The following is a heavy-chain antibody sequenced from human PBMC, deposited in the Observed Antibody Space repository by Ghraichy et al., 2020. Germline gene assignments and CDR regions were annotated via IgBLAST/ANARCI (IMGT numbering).Heavy chain of an antibody. J-gene: IGHJ6*03. CDR1: GDSISSGSFY. CDR2: VQTNGNT. V-gene: IGHV4-61*02. Sequence: SETLSLTCTVSGDSISSGSFYWTWIRQPIGKGLEWLGRVQTNGNTDYNPSLKSRVTISPNTSKNHFSLRLSSVTAADTAVYFYARENSYYNFLSGYLHYSYYYMDVWGKGTTVTVSS. CDR3: ARENSYYNFLSGYLHYSYYYMDV. D-gene: IGHD3-3*01.